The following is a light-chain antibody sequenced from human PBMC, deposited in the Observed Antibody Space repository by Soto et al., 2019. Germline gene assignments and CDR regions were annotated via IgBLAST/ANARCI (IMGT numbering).Light chain of an antibody. Sequence: DIQMTQSPSSLSASVGDRVSITCRASQSISSYLNWYQQKPGKAPQLLIYVASRLEGGVPSRFSGSGSGTDFTLTISSLQPEDFATYYCQQSYNAPITFGQGTRLEIK. V-gene: IGKV1-39*01. CDR3: QQSYNAPIT. J-gene: IGKJ5*01. CDR2: VAS. CDR1: QSISSY.